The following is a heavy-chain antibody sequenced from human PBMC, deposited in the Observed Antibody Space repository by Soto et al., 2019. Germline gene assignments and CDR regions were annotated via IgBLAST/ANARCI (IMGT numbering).Heavy chain of an antibody. CDR3: VRDRMWEQWLGPHDAFEI. J-gene: IGHJ3*02. D-gene: IGHD6-19*01. Sequence: EVQLVESGGGLVQPGGSLRLSCAASGFTFSIFSMSWVRQAPGKGLEWISYVNAAANDIYYTDSVRGRFTISRDNAKISWYLQMSSLGDDDTAVYYCVRDRMWEQWLGPHDAFEIWGQGTMVTVS. CDR1: GFTFSIFS. CDR2: VNAAANDI. V-gene: IGHV3-48*02.